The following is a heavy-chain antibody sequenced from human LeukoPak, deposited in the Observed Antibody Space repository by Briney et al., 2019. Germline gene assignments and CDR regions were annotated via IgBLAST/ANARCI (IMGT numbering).Heavy chain of an antibody. CDR1: GFTFSNYA. Sequence: GGSLRLSCAASGFTFSNYAMTWVRQAPGKGLEWVSGISGDGGNTYYADSVKGRFTISRDNAKNSLYLQMNSLRAEDTAVYYCERGRAAGAAYWGQGTLSPSSQ. CDR2: ISGDGGNT. V-gene: IGHV3-23*01. D-gene: IGHD6-13*01. CDR3: ERGRAAGAAY. J-gene: IGHJ4*02.